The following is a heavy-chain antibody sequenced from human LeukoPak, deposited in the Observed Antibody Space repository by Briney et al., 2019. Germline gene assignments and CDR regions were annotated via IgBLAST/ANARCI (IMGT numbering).Heavy chain of an antibody. CDR3: ARLPGYCSSNSCYKMTIPFDY. D-gene: IGHD2-2*02. CDR2: ISYDGNNK. CDR1: GFTFSSYS. J-gene: IGHJ4*02. V-gene: IGHV3-30-3*01. Sequence: GGSLRLSCSASGFTFSSYSMRWVRQAPGKGLEWVAVISYDGNNKYDADSVKGRFTISRDNSKNTLYLQMNSLRAEDTAVYYCARLPGYCSSNSCYKMTIPFDYWGQGTLVTVSS.